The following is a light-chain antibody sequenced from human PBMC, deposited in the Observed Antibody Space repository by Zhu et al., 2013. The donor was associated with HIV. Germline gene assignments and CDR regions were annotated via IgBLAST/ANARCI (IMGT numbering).Light chain of an antibody. J-gene: IGKJ3*01. CDR1: QGISSA. CDR2: DAS. Sequence: AIQLTQSPSSLSASGGDRVTITCRASQGISSALAWYQQKPGKAPKLLIYDASSLESGVPSRFSGSGSGTDFTLTISSLQPEDFATYYCQQYWSYSHGLTFGPGTKVDIK. V-gene: IGKV1-13*02. CDR3: QQYWSYSHGLT.